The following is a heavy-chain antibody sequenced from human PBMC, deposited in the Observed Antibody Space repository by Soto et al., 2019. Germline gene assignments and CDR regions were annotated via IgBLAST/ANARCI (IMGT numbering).Heavy chain of an antibody. CDR1: GGTFSSYA. J-gene: IGHJ6*02. CDR2: IIPIFGTA. V-gene: IGHV1-69*13. CDR3: ARRYCSSISCRAEYYYYGMDV. Sequence: SVKVSCKASGGTFSSYAISWVRQAPGQGLEWMGGIIPIFGTANYAQKFQGRVTITADESTSTAYMELSSLRSEDTAVYYCARRYCSSISCRAEYYYYGMDVWGQGTTVTVSS. D-gene: IGHD2-2*01.